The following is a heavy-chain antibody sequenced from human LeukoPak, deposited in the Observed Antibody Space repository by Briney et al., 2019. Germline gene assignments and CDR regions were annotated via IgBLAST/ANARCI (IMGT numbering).Heavy chain of an antibody. Sequence: GGSLRLSCAASGFTFSSYSMNWVRQTPGKGLEWVSSISSSSSYIYYADSVKGRFTISRDNAKNSLYLQMNSLRAEDTAVYYCARDYCGGDCYPDYWGQGTLVTVSS. CDR3: ARDYCGGDCYPDY. CDR2: ISSSSSYI. CDR1: GFTFSSYS. D-gene: IGHD2-21*02. V-gene: IGHV3-21*01. J-gene: IGHJ4*02.